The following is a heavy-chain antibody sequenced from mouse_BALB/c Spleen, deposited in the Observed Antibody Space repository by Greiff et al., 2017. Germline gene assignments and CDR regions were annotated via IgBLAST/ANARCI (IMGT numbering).Heavy chain of an antibody. CDR3: ARSEDYYAMDY. V-gene: IGHV14-3*02. CDR2: IDPANGNT. CDR1: AFTIKDTY. Sequence: VQLQQSGAELVKPGASVKLSCTASAFTIKDTYMPWVKQRPEQGLEWIGRIDPANGNTKYDPKFQGKATITADTSSNTAYLQLSSLTSEDTAVYYCARSEDYYAMDYWGQGTSVTVSS. J-gene: IGHJ4*01.